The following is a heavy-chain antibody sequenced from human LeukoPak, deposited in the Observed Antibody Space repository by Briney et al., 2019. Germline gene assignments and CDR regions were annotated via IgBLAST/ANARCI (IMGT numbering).Heavy chain of an antibody. CDR2: ISYDGSNK. CDR1: GFTFGDYA. CDR3: ANTYYYGSGSYQNAFDI. J-gene: IGHJ3*02. Sequence: GGSLRLSRTASGFTFGDYAMSWVRQAPGKGLEWVAVISYDGSNKYYADSVKGRFTVSRDNSKNTLYLQMNSLRAEDTAVYYCANTYYYGSGSYQNAFDIWGQGTMVTVSS. D-gene: IGHD3-10*01. V-gene: IGHV3-30*04.